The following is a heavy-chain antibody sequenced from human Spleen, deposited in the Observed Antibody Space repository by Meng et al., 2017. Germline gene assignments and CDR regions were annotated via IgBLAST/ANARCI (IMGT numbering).Heavy chain of an antibody. Sequence: QITLKESGPPLVKPTQTLTLTCTFSGFSLGTSGVGVGWIRQPPGKALEWLALIFWDDDKHYSPSLRSRLTITKDTSKNQVVLTMTNMDPVDTATYYCAHSPTARILDYWGQGTLVTVSS. D-gene: IGHD2-21*02. V-gene: IGHV2-5*02. J-gene: IGHJ4*02. CDR2: IFWDDDK. CDR3: AHSPTARILDY. CDR1: GFSLGTSGVG.